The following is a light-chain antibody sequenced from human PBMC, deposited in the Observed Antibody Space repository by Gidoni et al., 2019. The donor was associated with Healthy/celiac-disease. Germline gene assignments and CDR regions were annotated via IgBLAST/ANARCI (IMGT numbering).Light chain of an antibody. CDR2: DAS. Sequence: DIQMTQSPSSLSASVGDRVTITCRASQGISNYLAWYQQKPGKVPKLLIYDASTLQSGVPSRFSGSGSGTDFTLTISSLQPEDVATYYCQKYNSAPPSITFGQGTRLEIK. V-gene: IGKV1-27*01. CDR1: QGISNY. J-gene: IGKJ5*01. CDR3: QKYNSAPPSIT.